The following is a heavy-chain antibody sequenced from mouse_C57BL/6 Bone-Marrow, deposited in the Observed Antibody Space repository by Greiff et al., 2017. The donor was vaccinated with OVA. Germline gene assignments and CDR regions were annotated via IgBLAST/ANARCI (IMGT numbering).Heavy chain of an antibody. CDR3: TRVSNYRFAY. CDR1: GFTFSSYA. D-gene: IGHD2-5*01. CDR2: ISSGGDYI. J-gene: IGHJ3*01. Sequence: EVKVEESGEGLVKPGGSLKLSCAASGFTFSSYAMSWVRQTPEKRLEWVAYISSGGDYIYYADTVKGRFTISRDNARNTLYLQMSSLKSEDTAMYYCTRVSNYRFAYWGQGTLVTVSA. V-gene: IGHV5-9-1*02.